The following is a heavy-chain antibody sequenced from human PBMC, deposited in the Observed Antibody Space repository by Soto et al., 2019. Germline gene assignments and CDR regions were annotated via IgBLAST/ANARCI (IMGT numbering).Heavy chain of an antibody. CDR1: GGSISSGDYY. Sequence: SETLSLTCTVSGGSISSGDYYWSWIRQPPGKGLEWIGYIYYSGSTYYNPSLKSRVTISVDTSKNQFSLKLSSVTAADTAVYYCARGTYYYDSSNWFDPWGQGTLVTVSS. CDR3: ARGTYYYDSSNWFDP. J-gene: IGHJ5*02. D-gene: IGHD3-22*01. V-gene: IGHV4-30-4*01. CDR2: IYYSGST.